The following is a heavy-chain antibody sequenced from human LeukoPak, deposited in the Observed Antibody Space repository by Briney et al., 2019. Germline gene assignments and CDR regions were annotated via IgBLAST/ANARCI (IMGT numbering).Heavy chain of an antibody. Sequence: SETLSLTCAVYGGSFSVYYWSWIRQPPGKGLEWIGEINHSGNTNYNPSLKSRVTISVDTSKNQFSLKLSSVTAADTAVYYCARGGFYCGGDCYVDYWGLGTLVTVSS. CDR3: ARGGFYCGGDCYVDY. V-gene: IGHV4-34*01. CDR2: INHSGNT. D-gene: IGHD2-21*02. CDR1: GGSFSVYY. J-gene: IGHJ4*02.